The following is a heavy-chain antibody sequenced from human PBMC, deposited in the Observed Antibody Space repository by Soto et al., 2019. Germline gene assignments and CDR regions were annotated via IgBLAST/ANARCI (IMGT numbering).Heavy chain of an antibody. CDR3: ARDHGVVVAAVCYYGMDV. J-gene: IGHJ6*02. CDR1: GDSVSSNSAV. CDR2: TYYRSKWYN. V-gene: IGHV6-1*01. Sequence: SQTLSLTCAISGDSVSSNSAVWNWIRQSPSRGLEWLGRTYYRSKWYNDYAVSVKSRITINPDTSKNQFSLQLNSVTPEDTAVYYCARDHGVVVAAVCYYGMDVWGQGTTVTVSS. D-gene: IGHD2-15*01.